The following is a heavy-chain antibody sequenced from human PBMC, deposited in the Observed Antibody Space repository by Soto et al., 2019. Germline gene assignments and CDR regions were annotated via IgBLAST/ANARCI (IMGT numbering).Heavy chain of an antibody. CDR3: ARGTGYSYGYAGYYYYGMDV. Sequence: KPSETLSLTCAVYGGSFSGYYWSWIRQPPGKGLEWIGEINHSGSTNYNPSLKSRVTISVDTSKNQFSLKLSSVTAADTAVYYCARGTGYSYGYAGYYYYGMDVWGQGTTVTVSS. V-gene: IGHV4-34*01. CDR2: INHSGST. D-gene: IGHD5-18*01. J-gene: IGHJ6*02. CDR1: GGSFSGYY.